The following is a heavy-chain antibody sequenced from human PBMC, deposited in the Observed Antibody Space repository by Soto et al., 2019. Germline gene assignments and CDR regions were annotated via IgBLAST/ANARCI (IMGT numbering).Heavy chain of an antibody. CDR2: ISGFNGNT. CDR3: ARDRGVAPPVAGNTHYYYYMDV. V-gene: IGHV1-18*01. J-gene: IGHJ6*03. D-gene: IGHD6-19*01. Sequence: QDQLVQSGAEVKKPGASVTVSCKASGYSFTNYDITWVRQAPGQGLEWMGWISGFNGNTHYAQKLQGRVTMTTDASTSTAYMELRSLRSDDTAVYYCARDRGVAPPVAGNTHYYYYMDVWGKGTTVTVSS. CDR1: GYSFTNYD.